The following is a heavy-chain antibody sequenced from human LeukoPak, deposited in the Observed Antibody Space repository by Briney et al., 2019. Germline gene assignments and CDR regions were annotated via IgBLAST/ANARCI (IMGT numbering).Heavy chain of an antibody. CDR1: GFTVSSNY. J-gene: IGHJ6*02. CDR3: AGDRVYSYYYYYGMDV. CDR2: IYSGGST. Sequence: AGGSLRLSCAASGFTVSSNYMSWVRQAPGKGLEWVSVIYSGGSTYYADSVKGRFTISRDNSKNTLYLQMNSLRAEDTAVYYCAGDRVYSYYYYYGMDVWGQGTTVTVSS. V-gene: IGHV3-53*01. D-gene: IGHD2-8*01.